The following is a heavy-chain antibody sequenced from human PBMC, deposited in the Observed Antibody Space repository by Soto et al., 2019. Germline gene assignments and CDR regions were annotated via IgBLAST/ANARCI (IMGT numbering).Heavy chain of an antibody. V-gene: IGHV2-5*02. J-gene: IGHJ3*02. CDR3: AHSLDYGDYLQVIGAFDI. CDR2: IYWDDDK. CDR1: GFSLSTSGVG. D-gene: IGHD4-17*01. Sequence: QITLKESGPTLVKPTQTLTLTCTFSGFSLSTSGVGVGWIRPPPGKALEWLALIYWDDDKRYSQSLNSRLTITKDSSKNQLVLTMTNMDPLDTATYYCAHSLDYGDYLQVIGAFDIWGHGTMVTVSS.